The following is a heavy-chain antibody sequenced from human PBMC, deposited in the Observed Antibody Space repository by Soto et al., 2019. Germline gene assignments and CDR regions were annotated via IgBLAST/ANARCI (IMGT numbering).Heavy chain of an antibody. J-gene: IGHJ6*02. V-gene: IGHV4-59*08. D-gene: IGHD5-12*01. CDR3: ARLSWLRNYYYGMDV. Sequence: QMQLQESGPGLVKPSETLSLTCTVSGGSISSYYWSWIRQPPGKGLEWIGYIYYSGSTNYNPSLKSRVTISVDTSKNQFSLKLSSVTAADTAVYYCARLSWLRNYYYGMDVWGQGTTVTVSS. CDR2: IYYSGST. CDR1: GGSISSYY.